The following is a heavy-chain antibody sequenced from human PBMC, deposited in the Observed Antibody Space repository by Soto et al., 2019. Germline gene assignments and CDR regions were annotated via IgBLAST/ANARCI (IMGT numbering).Heavy chain of an antibody. V-gene: IGHV3-23*01. D-gene: IGHD3-22*01. CDR1: GFTFSNYA. CDR2: IRIGGDIT. CDR3: AKGHYYYDSSGYRHFDS. Sequence: WGSLRLSCAASGFTFSNYAMSWVRQAPGKGLEWVSTIRIGGDITYYADSVKGRLTISRDNSKSMLYLLLNGLRAEDTAIYYCAKGHYYYDSSGYRHFDSWGQGA. J-gene: IGHJ4*02.